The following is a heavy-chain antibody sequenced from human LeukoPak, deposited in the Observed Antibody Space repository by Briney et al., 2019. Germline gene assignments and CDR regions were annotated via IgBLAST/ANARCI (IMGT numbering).Heavy chain of an antibody. Sequence: PGGSLRLSCAASGFTFSSYAMSWVRQAPGKGLEWVSAISGSGGSTYYADSVKGRFTISRDNSKNTLYLQMNSLRAEDTAVYYCAIDLTLDSSSSPDAFDIWGQGTMVTVSS. D-gene: IGHD6-6*01. V-gene: IGHV3-23*01. J-gene: IGHJ3*02. CDR3: AIDLTLDSSSSPDAFDI. CDR1: GFTFSSYA. CDR2: ISGSGGST.